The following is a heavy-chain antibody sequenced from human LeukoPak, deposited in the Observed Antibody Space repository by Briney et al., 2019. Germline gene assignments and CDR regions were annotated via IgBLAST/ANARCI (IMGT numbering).Heavy chain of an antibody. Sequence: SETLSLTCTVSGGSFSSYYWSWIRQPPGKGLEWIGYIYYSGSTNYNPSLKSRVTISVDTSKNQSSLKLSSVTAADTAVYYCARPKVGATYAFDIWGQGTMVTVSS. CDR1: GGSFSSYY. CDR2: IYYSGST. J-gene: IGHJ3*02. V-gene: IGHV4-59*08. CDR3: ARPKVGATYAFDI. D-gene: IGHD1-26*01.